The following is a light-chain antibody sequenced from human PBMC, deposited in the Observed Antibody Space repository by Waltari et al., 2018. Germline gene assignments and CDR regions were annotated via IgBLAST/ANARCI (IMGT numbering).Light chain of an antibody. CDR3: LQCYNTPYT. Sequence: DIVMTQSPDSLAVSLGERATINCKSSHSSSNEDSLAWYQQKPGQPPKLLLYRASTRESGVPDRFSGSGSGTDFTLTITSVQAEDVAVYYCLQCYNTPYTFGQGTRLEIK. CDR1: HSSSNEDS. V-gene: IGKV4-1*01. CDR2: RAS. J-gene: IGKJ2*01.